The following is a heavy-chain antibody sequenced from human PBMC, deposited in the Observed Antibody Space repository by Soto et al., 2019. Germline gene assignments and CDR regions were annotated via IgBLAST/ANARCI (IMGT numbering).Heavy chain of an antibody. Sequence: ASVKVSCKASGYTFTCYDINWVRQATGQGLEWMGWMNPNSGNTGYAQKFQGRVTMTRNTSISTAYMELSSLRSEDTAVYYCARLVIGERWLQLSPTYYFDYWGQGTMVTVSS. CDR1: GYTFTCYD. D-gene: IGHD5-12*01. CDR2: MNPNSGNT. CDR3: ARLVIGERWLQLSPTYYFDY. V-gene: IGHV1-8*01. J-gene: IGHJ4*02.